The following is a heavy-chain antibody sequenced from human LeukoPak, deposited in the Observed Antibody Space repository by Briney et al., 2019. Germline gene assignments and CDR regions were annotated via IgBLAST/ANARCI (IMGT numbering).Heavy chain of an antibody. V-gene: IGHV5-51*01. CDR3: ARQYSTGFKFDY. D-gene: IGHD6-19*01. CDR1: GYSFTSYW. J-gene: IGHJ4*02. CDR2: IYPGDSDT. Sequence: GESLKISCQGSGYSFTSYWIAWVRQMPGKGLEWMGIIYPGDSDTRYSPSFQGQVTVSADKSISTAYLHWSSLKASDTAMYYCARQYSTGFKFDYWGQGTLVTVSS.